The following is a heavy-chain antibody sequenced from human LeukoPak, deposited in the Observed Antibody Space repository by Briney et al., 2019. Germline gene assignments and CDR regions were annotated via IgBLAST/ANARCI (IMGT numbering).Heavy chain of an antibody. Sequence: SETLSLTCTVSGGSISSYYWSWIRQPAGKGLEWIGRIYTSGSTKYNPSLKSRVTMSVDTSKNQFSLKLSSVSAADTAVYYCARDWSRTSPDGFDIWGQGIMVSVS. D-gene: IGHD2-2*01. CDR1: GGSISSYY. CDR2: IYTSGST. CDR3: ARDWSRTSPDGFDI. V-gene: IGHV4-4*07. J-gene: IGHJ3*02.